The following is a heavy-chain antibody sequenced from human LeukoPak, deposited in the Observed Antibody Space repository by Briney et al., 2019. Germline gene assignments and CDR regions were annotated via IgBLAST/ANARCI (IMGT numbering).Heavy chain of an antibody. V-gene: IGHV4-59*01. D-gene: IGHD2-21*01. Sequence: SETLSLTCTVSGGSISSYYWSWIRQPPGKGLEWIGYIYYSGSTNYNPSLKSRVTISVDTSKNQFSLKLSSVTAADTAVYYCAKKEIGGSVDYSVAFDIWAQGTMSPSLQ. CDR2: IYYSGST. CDR3: AKKEIGGSVDYSVAFDI. CDR1: GGSISSYY. J-gene: IGHJ3*02.